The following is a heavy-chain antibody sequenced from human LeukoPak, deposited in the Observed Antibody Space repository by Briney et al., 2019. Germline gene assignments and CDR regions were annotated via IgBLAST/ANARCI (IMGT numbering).Heavy chain of an antibody. CDR1: GGTFSSYA. J-gene: IGHJ5*02. D-gene: IGHD2-15*01. CDR3: ARESRRYCSGGSCYRVHYNWFDP. V-gene: IGHV1-69*13. Sequence: SVKVSCKASGGTFSSYAISWVRQAPGQGFEWMGGIIPIFGTANYAQKFQGRVTITADESTSTAYMELSSLRSEDTAVYYCARESRRYCSGGSCYRVHYNWFDPWGQGTLVTVSS. CDR2: IIPIFGTA.